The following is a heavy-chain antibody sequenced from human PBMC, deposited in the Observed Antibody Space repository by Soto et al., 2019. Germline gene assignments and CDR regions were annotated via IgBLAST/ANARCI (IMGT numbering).Heavy chain of an antibody. V-gene: IGHV3-23*01. J-gene: IGHJ4*02. CDR2: FSSGGGGT. CDR1: GFTFSNYA. Sequence: EVQLLESGGGLLQPGGSLRLSCTASGFTFSNYAMSWVRQAPGKGLEWVSTFSSGGGGTYYADSVKGRFTISRDNSKNALSLQINSLRAEDTAVYYCTKANRYCSGANCFTVDFLGLGTLVPGSS. CDR3: TKANRYCSGANCFTVDF. D-gene: IGHD2-15*01.